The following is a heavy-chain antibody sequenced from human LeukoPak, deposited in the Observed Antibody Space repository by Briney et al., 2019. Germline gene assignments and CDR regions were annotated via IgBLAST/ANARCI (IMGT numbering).Heavy chain of an antibody. CDR3: ARVVSYDILTGYYKGRYFDY. CDR1: GGSISSYY. Sequence: SETLSLTCTVSGGSISSYYWSWIRQPPGKGLEWIGYIYYSGSTNYNPSLKSRVTISVDTSKNQFSLKLSSVTAADTAVYYCARVVSYDILTGYYKGRYFDYWGQGTLVTVSS. CDR2: IYYSGST. D-gene: IGHD3-9*01. J-gene: IGHJ4*02. V-gene: IGHV4-59*01.